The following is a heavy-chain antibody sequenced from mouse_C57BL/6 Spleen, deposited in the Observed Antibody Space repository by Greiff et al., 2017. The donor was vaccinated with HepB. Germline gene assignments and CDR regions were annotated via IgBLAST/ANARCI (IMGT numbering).Heavy chain of an antibody. D-gene: IGHD1-1*01. Sequence: VKLVESEGGLVQPGSSMKLSCTASGFTFSDYYMAWVRQVPEKGLEWVANINYDGSSTYYLDSLKSRFIISRDNAKNILYLQMSSLKSEDTATYYCARGYYGAMDYWGQGTSVTVSS. J-gene: IGHJ4*01. CDR1: GFTFSDYY. CDR2: INYDGSST. V-gene: IGHV5-16*01. CDR3: ARGYYGAMDY.